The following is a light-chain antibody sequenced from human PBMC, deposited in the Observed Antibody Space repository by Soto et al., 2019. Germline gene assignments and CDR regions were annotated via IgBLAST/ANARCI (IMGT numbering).Light chain of an antibody. Sequence: VLTQSPGTLSLSPGETATLSCRASQSVSSSYLAWYQQKPGQAPRLLIYGASSRATGIPDRFSGSGSGTDFTLTISRLEPEDFAVYYCQQYGSSPCTFSGGTKVEIK. CDR2: GAS. CDR3: QQYGSSPCT. CDR1: QSVSSSY. J-gene: IGKJ4*01. V-gene: IGKV3-20*01.